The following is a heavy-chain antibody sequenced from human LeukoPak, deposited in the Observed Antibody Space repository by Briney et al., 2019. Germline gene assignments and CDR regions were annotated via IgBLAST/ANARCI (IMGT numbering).Heavy chain of an antibody. J-gene: IGHJ4*02. D-gene: IGHD1-26*01. CDR2: IYYSGST. CDR3: ARCWVGASSSFDY. Sequence: SETLSLTCTVSGGSISSYYWSWIRQPPGKGLEWIGYIYYSGSTNYNPSLKSRVTISVDTSKNQFSLKLSSVTAADTAVYYCARCWVGASSSFDYWGQGTLVTVSS. CDR1: GGSISSYY. V-gene: IGHV4-59*08.